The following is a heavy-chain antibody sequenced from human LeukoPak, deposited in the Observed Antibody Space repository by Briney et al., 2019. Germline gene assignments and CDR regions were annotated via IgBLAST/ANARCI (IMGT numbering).Heavy chain of an antibody. J-gene: IGHJ4*02. V-gene: IGHV4-38-2*02. CDR2: IYHSGST. Sequence: SETLSLTCTVSGYSISSGYYWGWIRQPPGKGLEWIGSIYHSGSTYYNPSLKSRVTISVDTSKNQFSLKLSSVTAADTAVYYCARARAYCGGDCYSGHYFDYWGQGTLVTVSS. D-gene: IGHD2-21*02. CDR3: ARARAYCGGDCYSGHYFDY. CDR1: GYSISSGYY.